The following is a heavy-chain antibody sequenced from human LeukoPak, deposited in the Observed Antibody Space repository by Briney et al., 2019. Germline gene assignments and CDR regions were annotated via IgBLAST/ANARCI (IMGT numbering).Heavy chain of an antibody. V-gene: IGHV1-69*05. Sequence: SVKVSCKASGGTFSSYAINWVRQAPGQGLEWMGGIIPIFGTANYAQKFQGRVTMTTNTSITTAYMELSSLRSEDTAVYYCGRGYAMDVWGQGTTVTVSS. CDR3: GRGYAMDV. J-gene: IGHJ6*02. CDR2: IIPIFGTA. CDR1: GGTFSSYA.